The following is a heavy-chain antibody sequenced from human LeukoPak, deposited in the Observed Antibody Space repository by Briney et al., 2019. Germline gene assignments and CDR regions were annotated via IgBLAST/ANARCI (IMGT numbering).Heavy chain of an antibody. V-gene: IGHV1-2*02. J-gene: IGHJ4*02. CDR3: ARVPISAVAAPLDY. CDR2: INPNGGGT. D-gene: IGHD6-19*01. CDR1: GYTFTGYY. Sequence: GASVKVSCKASGYTFTGYYMHWVRQAPGQGLEWMGWINPNGGGTNYAQKFQGRVTMTRDTSISTAYMELSRLRSDDTAVYYCARVPISAVAAPLDYWGQGTLVTVSS.